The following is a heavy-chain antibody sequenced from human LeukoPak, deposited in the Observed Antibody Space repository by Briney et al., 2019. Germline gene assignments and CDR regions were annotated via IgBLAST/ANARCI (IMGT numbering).Heavy chain of an antibody. Sequence: SVKVSCKASGGTFSSYAISWVRQAPGQGLEWMGGIIPIFGTANYAQKFQSRVTITADKSTSTAYMELSSLRSEDTAVYYCARPEGYSSSWSYDWGRGTLVTVSS. CDR2: IIPIFGTA. J-gene: IGHJ4*02. V-gene: IGHV1-69*06. CDR3: ARPEGYSSSWSYD. CDR1: GGTFSSYA. D-gene: IGHD6-13*01.